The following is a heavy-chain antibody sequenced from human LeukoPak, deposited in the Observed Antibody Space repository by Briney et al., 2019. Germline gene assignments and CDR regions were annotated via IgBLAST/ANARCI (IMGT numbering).Heavy chain of an antibody. CDR3: ARVAEIVGATEGAFDI. J-gene: IGHJ3*02. Sequence: SETLSLTCTVSGGSISSYYWSWIRQPPGKGLEWIGYIYYSGSTNYNPSLKSRVTISVDTSKNQFSLKLSSVTAADTAVYYCARVAEIVGATEGAFDIWGQGTMVTVSS. V-gene: IGHV4-59*01. CDR1: GGSISSYY. CDR2: IYYSGST. D-gene: IGHD1-26*01.